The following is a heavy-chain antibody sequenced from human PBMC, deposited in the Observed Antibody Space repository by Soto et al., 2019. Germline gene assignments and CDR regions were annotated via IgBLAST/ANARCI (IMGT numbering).Heavy chain of an antibody. V-gene: IGHV3-33*01. D-gene: IGHD6-19*01. CDR2: IWYDGSNK. J-gene: IGHJ4*02. CDR1: GFTFSSYG. Sequence: QVQLLESGGGVVQPGRSLRLSCAASGFTFSSYGIHWVRQAPGKGLEWVAVIWYDGSNKYYADSVKGRFTISRDNSKNTLYLQMNSLRAEDTAVYYCARDRYSSGWYDLDYWGQGTLVTVSS. CDR3: ARDRYSSGWYDLDY.